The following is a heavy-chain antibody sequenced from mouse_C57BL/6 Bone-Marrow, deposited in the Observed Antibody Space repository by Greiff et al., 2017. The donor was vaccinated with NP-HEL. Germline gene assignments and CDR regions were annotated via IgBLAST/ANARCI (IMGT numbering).Heavy chain of an antibody. CDR1: GFTFSDYY. V-gene: IGHV5-16*01. D-gene: IGHD2-4*01. CDR3: AREGGLRRRTYAMDY. CDR2: INYDGSST. Sequence: EVHLVESEGGLVQPGSSMKLSCTTSGFTFSDYYMAWVRQVPEKGLDWVANINYDGSSTYYLDSLKSRFIISRDNAKHILYLQMSSLKSEDTATYYCAREGGLRRRTYAMDYWGQGTSVTVSS. J-gene: IGHJ4*01.